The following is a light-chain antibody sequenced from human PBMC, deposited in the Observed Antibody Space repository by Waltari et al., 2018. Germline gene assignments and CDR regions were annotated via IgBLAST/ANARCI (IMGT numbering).Light chain of an antibody. CDR2: TNS. CDR3: AAWDDRLTVVV. J-gene: IGLJ2*01. CDR1: SSNIGRNH. V-gene: IGLV1-47*01. Sequence: QSVLTQPPSASGPPGQRVTISCSGSSSNIGRNHVYWYQQLPGTAPQLPISTNSERPSWVPDRFSGSKSGTSASLAISGLRSEDEGDYFCAAWDDRLTVVVFGGGTKLTVL.